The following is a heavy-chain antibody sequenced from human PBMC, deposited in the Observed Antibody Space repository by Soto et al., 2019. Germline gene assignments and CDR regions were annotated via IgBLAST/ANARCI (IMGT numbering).Heavy chain of an antibody. CDR3: EHDSNGGYGMDV. J-gene: IGHJ6*02. CDR2: IYWDDDK. D-gene: IGHD6-19*01. CDR1: GFSLTTRGVG. V-gene: IGHV2-5*02. Sequence: QITLKESGPTLVKPTQTLTLTCTFSGFSLTTRGVGVAWIRQPPGKALEWLALIYWDDDKRYSPSLKSRLTITKDTSKNQVVLTMTNMDPVDTATYYGEHDSNGGYGMDVWCQGTTVTVSS.